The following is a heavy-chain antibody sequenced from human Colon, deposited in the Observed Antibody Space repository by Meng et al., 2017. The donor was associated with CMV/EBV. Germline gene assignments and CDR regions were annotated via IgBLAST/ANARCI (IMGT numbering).Heavy chain of an antibody. Sequence: GESLKISCAASGFTFSVFAMSWVRQAPGKGLEWVSAISGGGTSTFYADSVKGRFTIPRDNSNNTVFLELNSLKADDTALYYCAKASSNFPYYSMDVWGQGTPVTVSS. CDR1: GFTFSVFA. V-gene: IGHV3-23*01. CDR3: AKASSNFPYYSMDV. D-gene: IGHD1-26*01. CDR2: ISGGGTST. J-gene: IGHJ6*02.